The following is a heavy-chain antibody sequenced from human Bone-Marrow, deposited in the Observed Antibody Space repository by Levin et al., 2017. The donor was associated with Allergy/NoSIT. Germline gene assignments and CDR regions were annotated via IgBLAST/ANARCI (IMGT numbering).Heavy chain of an antibody. J-gene: IGHJ4*02. CDR2: IYYSGST. D-gene: IGHD3-9*01. V-gene: IGHV4-39*01. Sequence: GSLRLSCTVSGGSISSSSYYWGWIRQPPGKGLEWIGSIYYSGSTYYNPSLKSRVTISVDTSKNQFSLKLSSVTAADTAVYYCARRDTYYDILTGYYYYWGQGTLVTVSS. CDR3: ARRDTYYDILTGYYYY. CDR1: GGSISSSSYY.